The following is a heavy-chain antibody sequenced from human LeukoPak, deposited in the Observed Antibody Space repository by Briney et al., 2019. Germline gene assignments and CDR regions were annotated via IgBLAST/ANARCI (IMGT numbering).Heavy chain of an antibody. CDR2: ITSSSSYI. CDR1: GFTFSSYS. CDR3: ARMRAVGATKKFDY. Sequence: GGSLRLSCAASGFTFSSYSMNWVRQAPGKGLEWVSSITSSSSYIYYADSMKGRFTISRDNTKNSLYLQVNSLRAEDTAVYYCARMRAVGATKKFDYWGQGTLVTVSS. V-gene: IGHV3-21*01. J-gene: IGHJ4*02. D-gene: IGHD1-26*01.